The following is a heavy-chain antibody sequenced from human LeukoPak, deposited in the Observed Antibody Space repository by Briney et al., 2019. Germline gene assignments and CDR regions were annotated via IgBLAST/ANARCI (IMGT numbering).Heavy chain of an antibody. D-gene: IGHD6-19*01. CDR2: SGRGGAT. CDR3: AKVSRSGWYMEDY. V-gene: IGHV3-23*01. J-gene: IGHJ4*02. CDR1: GFTFSTYA. Sequence: GGSLRLSCAASGFTFSTYAVGWVRQPPGKGLEWVSTSGRGGATYYADSVKGRFTIFRDNSKNTLYLQMNSLRVEDTAVYYCAKVSRSGWYMEDYWGQGTLVTVSS.